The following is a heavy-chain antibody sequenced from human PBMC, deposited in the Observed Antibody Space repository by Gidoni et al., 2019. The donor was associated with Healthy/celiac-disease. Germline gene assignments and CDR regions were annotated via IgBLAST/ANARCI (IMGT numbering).Heavy chain of an antibody. CDR3: AAISLTTVTTFPQKYPNWFDP. D-gene: IGHD4-17*01. V-gene: IGHV3-21*01. Sequence: EVQLVESGGGLVKPGGSLSLSCAASDLTFSSYSMNWVRQAPGKGLEWFSSISSSSSYIYYADSVKGRFTISRDNAKNSLYLQMNSLRAEDTAVYYCAAISLTTVTTFPQKYPNWFDPWGQGTLVTVSS. J-gene: IGHJ5*02. CDR1: DLTFSSYS. CDR2: ISSSSSYI.